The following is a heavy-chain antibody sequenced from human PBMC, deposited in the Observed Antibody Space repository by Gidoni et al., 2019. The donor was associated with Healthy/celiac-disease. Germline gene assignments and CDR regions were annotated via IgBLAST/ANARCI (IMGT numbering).Heavy chain of an antibody. Sequence: EVQLLESGGGLVQPGWSLRLSCAASGFTFSRYAMSWVRQAPGKGLEWVSAISGSGGSTYYADSVKGRFTISRDNSKNTLYLQMNSLRAEDTAVYYCAKGSDRWGLALDYWGQGTLVTVSS. CDR3: AKGSDRWGLALDY. D-gene: IGHD3-16*01. V-gene: IGHV3-23*01. CDR1: GFTFSRYA. CDR2: ISGSGGST. J-gene: IGHJ4*02.